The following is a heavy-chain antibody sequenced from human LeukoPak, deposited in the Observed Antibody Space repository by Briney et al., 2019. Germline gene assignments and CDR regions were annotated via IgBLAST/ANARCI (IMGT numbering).Heavy chain of an antibody. J-gene: IGHJ4*02. CDR2: IYYSGTT. D-gene: IGHD2-2*03. V-gene: IGHV4-39*07. Sequence: SETLSLTCTVSGGSISSSSNYWGWIRQPPGKGLEWIGSIYYSGTTYYNPSLKSRVAISVDTSKNQFSLKLSSVTAADTAVYYCARDGYLAVDYWGQGTLVTVSS. CDR1: GGSISSSSNY. CDR3: ARDGYLAVDY.